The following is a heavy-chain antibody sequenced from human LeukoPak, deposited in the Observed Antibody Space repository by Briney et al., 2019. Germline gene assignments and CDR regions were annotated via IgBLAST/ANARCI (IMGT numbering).Heavy chain of an antibody. CDR2: ISSSSSYI. D-gene: IGHD4-17*01. CDR1: GFTFSSYS. J-gene: IGHJ3*02. V-gene: IGHV3-21*04. Sequence: PGGSLRLSCAASGFTFSSYSMNWVRQAPGKGLDWVSSISSSSSYIYYADSVKGRFTISRDNAKNSLYLQMNSLRAEDTAVYYCAREMVTTAGAFDIWGQGTMVTVSS. CDR3: AREMVTTAGAFDI.